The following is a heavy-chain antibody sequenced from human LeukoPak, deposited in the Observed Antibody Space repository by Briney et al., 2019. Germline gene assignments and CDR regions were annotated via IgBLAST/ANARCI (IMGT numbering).Heavy chain of an antibody. Sequence: PSETLSLTCTVSGGSISSNTYYWGWIRQPPGKGLEWIGNIHYSGNTYYNPPLKSRVTISVDTSKNQFSLKLKSVTATDTAMYYCARTNTAYSSGWYVYWGQGTLVTVSS. J-gene: IGHJ4*02. CDR1: GGSISSNTYY. CDR3: ARTNTAYSSGWYVY. V-gene: IGHV4-39*01. CDR2: IHYSGNT. D-gene: IGHD6-19*01.